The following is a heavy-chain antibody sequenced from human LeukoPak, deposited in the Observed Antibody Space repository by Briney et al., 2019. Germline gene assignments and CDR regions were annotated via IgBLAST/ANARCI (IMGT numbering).Heavy chain of an antibody. CDR1: GFTFSSYA. Sequence: GGSLRLSCAASGFTFSSYAMSWVRQAPGKGLEWVSSISSSSSYIYYADSVKGRFTISRDNAKNSLYLQMNSLRAEDTAVYYCARDQGDYYDSSGYYPLDFDYWGQGTLVTVSS. D-gene: IGHD3-22*01. CDR3: ARDQGDYYDSSGYYPLDFDY. CDR2: ISSSSSYI. J-gene: IGHJ4*02. V-gene: IGHV3-21*01.